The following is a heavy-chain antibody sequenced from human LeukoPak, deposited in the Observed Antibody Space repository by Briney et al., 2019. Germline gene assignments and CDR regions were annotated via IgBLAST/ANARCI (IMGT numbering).Heavy chain of an antibody. CDR2: VYYSGSP. CDR1: GGSISSYY. Sequence: SETLSLTCTVSGGSISSYYWNWIRQPPGMGLEWIGYVYYSGSPNYNPSLKSRVTISLDTSKNQFSLTLRSVTAADTAMYYCARHFSGAAAPLPFDYWGQGTLVTVSS. V-gene: IGHV4-59*08. CDR3: ARHFSGAAAPLPFDY. D-gene: IGHD6-13*01. J-gene: IGHJ4*02.